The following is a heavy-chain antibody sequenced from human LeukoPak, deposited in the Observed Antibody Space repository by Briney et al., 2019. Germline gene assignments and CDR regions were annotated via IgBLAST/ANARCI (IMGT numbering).Heavy chain of an antibody. CDR2: ISGGGGST. CDR1: GYTFSSYA. Sequence: PGGSLRLSCAASGYTFSSYAMSWVRQAPGKGLEWVSGISGGGGSTYYTDSVKGRFTISRDNSKNTLYLQMNSLRAEDTAVYYCAKEAYSSGWYGELGAFDIWGQGTMVTVSS. CDR3: AKEAYSSGWYGELGAFDI. V-gene: IGHV3-23*01. D-gene: IGHD6-19*01. J-gene: IGHJ3*02.